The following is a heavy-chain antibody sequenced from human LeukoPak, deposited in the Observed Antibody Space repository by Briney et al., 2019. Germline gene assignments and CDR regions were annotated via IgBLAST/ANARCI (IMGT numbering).Heavy chain of an antibody. CDR2: IRSKAYGETT. Sequence: GRSLRLSCTSSGFTFGEYALSWVRQAPGRGLEWVGFIRSKAYGETTEYAASVKGRFTISRDESKSIAYLQMNSLRAEDTAVYYCANRDGYLPYNFDYWGQGTLVTVSS. V-gene: IGHV3-49*04. J-gene: IGHJ4*02. D-gene: IGHD5-24*01. CDR3: ANRDGYLPYNFDY. CDR1: GFTFGEYA.